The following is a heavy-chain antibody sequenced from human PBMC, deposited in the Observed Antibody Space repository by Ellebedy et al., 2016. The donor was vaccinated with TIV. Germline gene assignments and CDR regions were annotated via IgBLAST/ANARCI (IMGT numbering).Heavy chain of an antibody. CDR2: IYPGDSDT. D-gene: IGHD3-22*01. Sequence: GESLKISCKGSGYSFTSYWISWVRQMPGKGLEWMGIIYPGDSDTRYSPSFQGHVTISADKSISTAYLQWSSLKASDTAMYYCARRGYYDSSGPPHFDYWGQGTLVTVSS. CDR1: GYSFTSYW. CDR3: ARRGYYDSSGPPHFDY. J-gene: IGHJ4*02. V-gene: IGHV5-51*01.